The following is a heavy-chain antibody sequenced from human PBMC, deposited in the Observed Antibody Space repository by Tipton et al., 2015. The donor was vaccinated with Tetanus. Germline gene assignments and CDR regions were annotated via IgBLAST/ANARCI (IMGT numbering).Heavy chain of an antibody. Sequence: SLRLSCAASGFSVSNNYMSWVRQAPGKGLEWVSVIYIGGSINYKASVKGRFTISRDNSKNKVFLQLNSIRVDDKAVYYCATDEYINSLCRNWGQGTQVTVAT. CDR1: GFSVSNNY. J-gene: IGHJ4*02. CDR3: ATDEYINSLCRN. D-gene: IGHD2/OR15-2a*01. CDR2: IYIGGSI. V-gene: IGHV3-53*01.